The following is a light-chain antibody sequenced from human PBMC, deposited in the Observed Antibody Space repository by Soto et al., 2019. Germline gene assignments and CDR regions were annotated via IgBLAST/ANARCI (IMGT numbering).Light chain of an antibody. CDR1: QSISTY. CDR3: QQYNSYSWT. J-gene: IGKJ1*01. V-gene: IGKV1-39*01. Sequence: QMTQSPSSLSASVGDRVTITCRASQSISTYLNWYQHKPGKAPKVLINGASRLHTGVPSRFSGSGSGTDFTLTISSLQPEDFATYYCQQYNSYSWTFGQGTKVDIK. CDR2: GAS.